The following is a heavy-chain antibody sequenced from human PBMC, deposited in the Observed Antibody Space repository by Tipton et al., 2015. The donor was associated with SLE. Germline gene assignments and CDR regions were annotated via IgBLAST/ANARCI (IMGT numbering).Heavy chain of an antibody. V-gene: IGHV4-59*12. Sequence: GLVKPSETLSVTCTVSGGSISSYYWSWIRQSPGKGLEWIGHIHNSGSPSYSPSLRSRVTISVDTSKNQFSLKLSSVTAADTAVYFCARDEYYYDGTGYHLLGQFDYWGQGTLVTVSS. CDR3: ARDEYYYDGTGYHLLGQFDY. D-gene: IGHD3-22*01. CDR1: GGSISSYY. J-gene: IGHJ4*02. CDR2: IHNSGSP.